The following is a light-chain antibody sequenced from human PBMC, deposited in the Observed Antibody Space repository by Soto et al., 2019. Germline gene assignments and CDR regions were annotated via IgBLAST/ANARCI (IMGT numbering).Light chain of an antibody. V-gene: IGLV2-14*01. J-gene: IGLJ1*01. CDR3: SSYTNINTRACV. CDR2: EVT. Sequence: QSVLTQPPSASGSPGQSVTISCTGTSSDIGAYNRVSWYQQHPGKAPKLIIYEVTDRPSGVSNRFSGSKSGNTASLTISGLQAEDEAEYYCSSYTNINTRACVFGTGTKLTVL. CDR1: SSDIGAYNR.